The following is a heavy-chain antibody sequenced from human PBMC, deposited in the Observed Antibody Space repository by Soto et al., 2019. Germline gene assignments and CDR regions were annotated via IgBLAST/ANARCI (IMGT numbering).Heavy chain of an antibody. J-gene: IGHJ4*02. V-gene: IGHV3-30*18. D-gene: IGHD3-22*01. CDR2: ISSDGKSE. Sequence: LRLSCAASGFTFSTYGMHWVRQPPGKGLEWVAVISSDGKSEHYADPVKGRFSISRDNSKNTLSLQMNSLRVEDTAVYYCAKTIATYSGDSRGRGALVDYWGQGALVTVSS. CDR1: GFTFSTYG. CDR3: AKTIATYSGDSRGRGALVDY.